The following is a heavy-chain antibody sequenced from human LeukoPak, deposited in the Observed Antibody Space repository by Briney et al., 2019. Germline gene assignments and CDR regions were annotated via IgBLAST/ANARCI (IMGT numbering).Heavy chain of an antibody. CDR3: AKDAVRYFDWLLDYFDY. CDR1: GFTFSSYS. V-gene: IGHV3-21*04. Sequence: GGSLRLSCAASGFTFSSYSMNWVRQAPGKGLEWVSSISSSSSYIYYADSVKGRFTISRDNAKNSLYLQMNSLRAEDTAVYYCAKDAVRYFDWLLDYFDYWGQGTLVTVSS. CDR2: ISSSSSYI. D-gene: IGHD3-9*01. J-gene: IGHJ4*02.